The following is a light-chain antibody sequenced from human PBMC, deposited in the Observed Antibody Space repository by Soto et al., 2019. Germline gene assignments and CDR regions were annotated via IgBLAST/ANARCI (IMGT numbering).Light chain of an antibody. CDR2: EVS. CDR3: SSYAGSNIIVV. J-gene: IGLJ2*01. Sequence: QSVLTQPPSASGSPGQSVTISCTGTSSDVGGYNYVSWYQQHPGKAPKIMIYEVSKRPTGVPDRFSGSKSGNTASLPVSGLQAEDEADSDCSSYAGSNIIVVFGGGINLTVL. CDR1: SSDVGGYNY. V-gene: IGLV2-8*01.